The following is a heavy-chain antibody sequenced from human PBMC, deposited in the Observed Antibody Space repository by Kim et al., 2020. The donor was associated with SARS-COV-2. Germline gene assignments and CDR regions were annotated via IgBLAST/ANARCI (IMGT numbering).Heavy chain of an antibody. CDR2: ISYEESNK. CDR1: GFTFSTYG. Sequence: GGSLRLSCAASGFTFSTYGMHWVRQAPGKGLEWVAVISYEESNKFYADSVKVRFTVSRDNSKNTLYLQMNSLRAEDTAVYFCAKRGTTASAATRYGMDVWGQGTTVTVSS. V-gene: IGHV3-30*18. D-gene: IGHD1-7*01. CDR3: AKRGTTASAATRYGMDV. J-gene: IGHJ6*02.